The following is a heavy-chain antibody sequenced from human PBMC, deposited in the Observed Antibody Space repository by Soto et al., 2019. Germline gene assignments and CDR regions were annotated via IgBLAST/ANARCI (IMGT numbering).Heavy chain of an antibody. CDR2: IIPIFGTA. D-gene: IGHD3-22*01. Sequence: GASVKVSCKASGGTFSSYAISWVRQAPGQGLEWMGGIIPIFGTANYAQKFQGRVTITADESTSTAYMELSSLRSEDTAVYYCARALKDSSGQQSYFDYWGQGTLVTVSS. CDR1: GGTFSSYA. J-gene: IGHJ4*02. V-gene: IGHV1-69*13. CDR3: ARALKDSSGQQSYFDY.